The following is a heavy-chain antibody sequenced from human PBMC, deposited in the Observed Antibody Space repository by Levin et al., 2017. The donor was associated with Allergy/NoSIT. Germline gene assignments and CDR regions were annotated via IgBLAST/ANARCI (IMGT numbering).Heavy chain of an antibody. Sequence: GGSLRLSCAASGFTFSSYWMHWVRQAPGKGLVWVSRINSDGSATSHADSVKGRFTTSRDYAKNTLYLQMNSLRAEDTAVYYCVRDGYSYGYFDLWGRGTLVTVSS. V-gene: IGHV3-74*01. J-gene: IGHJ2*01. D-gene: IGHD5-18*01. CDR3: VRDGYSYGYFDL. CDR2: INSDGSAT. CDR1: GFTFSSYW.